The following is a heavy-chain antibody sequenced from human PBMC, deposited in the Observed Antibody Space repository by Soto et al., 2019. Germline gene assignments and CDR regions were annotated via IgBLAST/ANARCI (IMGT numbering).Heavy chain of an antibody. Sequence: GGSLRLSCAASGFTLSSYNMNWVRQAPGKGLEWVAYIDSNGSPIYYADSVKGRFTISRDYAKSSLYLQMNTLRAEDTALYYCARGLPSDYWGQGTLVTVSS. J-gene: IGHJ4*02. CDR1: GFTLSSYN. V-gene: IGHV3-48*01. CDR2: IDSNGSPI. D-gene: IGHD2-2*01. CDR3: ARGLPSDY.